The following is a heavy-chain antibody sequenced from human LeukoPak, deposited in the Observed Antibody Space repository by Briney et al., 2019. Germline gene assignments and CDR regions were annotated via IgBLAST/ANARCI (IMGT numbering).Heavy chain of an antibody. Sequence: QLGRSLRLSCAASGFTFSSYAMHWARQAPGKGLEWVAVISYDGSNKYYADSVKGRFTISRDNSKNTLYLQMNSLRAEDTAVYYCARAGIAVAGTFDYWGQGTLVTVSS. CDR1: GFTFSSYA. V-gene: IGHV3-30*04. CDR3: ARAGIAVAGTFDY. J-gene: IGHJ4*02. D-gene: IGHD6-19*01. CDR2: ISYDGSNK.